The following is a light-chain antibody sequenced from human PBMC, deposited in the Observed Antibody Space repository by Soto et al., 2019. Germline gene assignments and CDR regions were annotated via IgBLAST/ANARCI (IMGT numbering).Light chain of an antibody. J-gene: IGKJ1*01. CDR2: GAS. CDR1: QSVGTW. Sequence: IQMTQSPSTLSASVGGRVTITCRASQSVGTWVAWYQQKPGKAPKLLIYGASNLESGVPSRFSGSGSGTEFTLTITTLQPDDFATYFCQLYNRSTWSFGPGTKVDI. V-gene: IGKV1-5*01. CDR3: QLYNRSTWS.